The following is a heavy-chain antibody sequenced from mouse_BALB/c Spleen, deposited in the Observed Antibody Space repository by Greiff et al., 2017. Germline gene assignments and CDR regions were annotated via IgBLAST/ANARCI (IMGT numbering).Heavy chain of an antibody. CDR2: ILPGSGST. V-gene: IGHV1-9*01. Sequence: QVQLQQSGAELMKPGASVKISCKATGYTFSSYWIEWVKQRPGHGLEWIGEILPGSGSTNYNEKFKGKATFTADTSSNTAYMQLSSLTSEDSAIYYCARWSSGYVGYYFDYWGQGTTLTVSS. D-gene: IGHD3-1*01. J-gene: IGHJ2*01. CDR3: ARWSSGYVGYYFDY. CDR1: GYTFSSYW.